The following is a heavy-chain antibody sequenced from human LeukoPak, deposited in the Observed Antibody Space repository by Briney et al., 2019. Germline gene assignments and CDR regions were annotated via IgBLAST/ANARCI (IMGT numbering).Heavy chain of an antibody. V-gene: IGHV3-48*04. Sequence: GGSLRLSCAASGFTFSSYSMNWVRQAPGKGLEWVSYISSSGSTIYYADSVKGRFTISRDNAKNSLYLQMNSLRAEDTAVYYCARPAGLWFGELFSGMDVWGQGTTVTVSS. D-gene: IGHD3-10*01. CDR3: ARPAGLWFGELFSGMDV. J-gene: IGHJ6*02. CDR2: ISSSGSTI. CDR1: GFTFSSYS.